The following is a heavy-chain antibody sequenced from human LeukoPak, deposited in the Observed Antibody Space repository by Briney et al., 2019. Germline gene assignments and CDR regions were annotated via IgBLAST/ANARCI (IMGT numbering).Heavy chain of an antibody. CDR2: FDPEDGET. CDR1: GCTFTSSA. J-gene: IGHJ5*02. V-gene: IGHV1-24*01. CDR3: ATVEYSSGWRYNWFDP. D-gene: IGHD6-19*01. Sequence: GASVKVSCKASGCTFTSSAVHWVRQAPGKGLEWMGGFDPEDGETIYAQKFQGRVTMTEDTSTDTAYMELSSLRSEDTAVYYCATVEYSSGWRYNWFDPWGQGTLVTVSS.